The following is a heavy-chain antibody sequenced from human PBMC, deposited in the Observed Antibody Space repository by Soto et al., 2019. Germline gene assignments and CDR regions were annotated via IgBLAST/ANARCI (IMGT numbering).Heavy chain of an antibody. V-gene: IGHV3-33*01. J-gene: IGHJ6*02. Sequence: QVQLVESGGGVVQPGRSLRLSCAASGFTFSTYGMHWVRQAPGKGLEWVAVIWYDGTNKYYADSVKGRFTISRDNSKNTLYLQMNSLRDEDTAVYYCARPTEAVAGTFYSFYGMDVWGQGTTVTVSS. D-gene: IGHD6-19*01. CDR1: GFTFSTYG. CDR2: IWYDGTNK. CDR3: ARPTEAVAGTFYSFYGMDV.